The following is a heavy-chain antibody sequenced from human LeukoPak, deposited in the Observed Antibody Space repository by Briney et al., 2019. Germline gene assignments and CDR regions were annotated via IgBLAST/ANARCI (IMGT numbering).Heavy chain of an antibody. CDR2: IIPILGIA. CDR3: ASPMLLGYCSGGSCYSH. CDR1: GGTFSSYA. V-gene: IGHV1-69*04. J-gene: IGHJ4*02. D-gene: IGHD2-15*01. Sequence: ASVKVSCKASGGTFSSYAISWVRQAPGQGLEWMGRIIPILGIANYAQKFQGRVTITADKSTSTAYMELSSLRSEDTAVYYCASPMLLGYCSGGSCYSHWGQGTLVTASS.